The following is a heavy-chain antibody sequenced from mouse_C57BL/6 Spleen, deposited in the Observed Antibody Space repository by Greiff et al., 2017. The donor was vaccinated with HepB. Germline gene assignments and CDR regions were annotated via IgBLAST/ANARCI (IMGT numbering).Heavy chain of an antibody. CDR1: GYSITSGYY. V-gene: IGHV3-6*01. D-gene: IGHD4-1*02. Sequence: VQLKQSGPGLVKPSQSLSLTCSVTGYSITSGYYWNWIRQFPGNKLEWIGYISYDGSNNYNPSLKNRISITRDTSKNQFFLKLNSVTTEDTATYYCARAQLGDFDYWGQGTTLTVSS. CDR2: ISYDGSN. CDR3: ARAQLGDFDY. J-gene: IGHJ2*01.